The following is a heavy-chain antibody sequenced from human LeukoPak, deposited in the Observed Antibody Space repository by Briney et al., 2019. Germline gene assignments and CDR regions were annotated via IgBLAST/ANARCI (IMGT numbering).Heavy chain of an antibody. CDR1: GFTFDDYA. D-gene: IGHD3-22*01. CDR3: AKGAYDSSGYYAY. Sequence: GGSLRLSCAASGFTFDDYAMHWVRQAPGKGLEWVSGISWNSGSIGYADSVKGRFTISRDNAKNSLYLQMNSLRAEDTALYYCAKGAYDSSGYYAYWGQGTLVTVSS. J-gene: IGHJ4*02. CDR2: ISWNSGSI. V-gene: IGHV3-9*01.